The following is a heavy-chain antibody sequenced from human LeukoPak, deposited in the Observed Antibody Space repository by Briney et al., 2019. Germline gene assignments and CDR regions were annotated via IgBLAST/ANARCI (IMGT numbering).Heavy chain of an antibody. V-gene: IGHV3-74*01. D-gene: IGHD6-6*01. CDR2: INIDGSST. CDR1: GFTFSSYW. J-gene: IGHJ5*02. Sequence: PGGSLRLSCAASGFTFSSYWMHWVRQAPGKGLVWVSRINIDGSSTSYADSVKGRFTISRDNAKNTLYLQMNSLRAEDTAVYYCARDHSGSSDLDPWGQGTLVTVSS. CDR3: ARDHSGSSDLDP.